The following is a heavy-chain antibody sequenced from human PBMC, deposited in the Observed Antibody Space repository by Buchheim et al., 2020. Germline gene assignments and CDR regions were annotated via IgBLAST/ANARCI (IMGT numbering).Heavy chain of an antibody. Sequence: QVQLVESGGGVVQPGRSLRLSCAASGFTFSSYGMHWVRQAPGKGLEWVAVISYEGSNKYYADSVKGRFTISRDNSKNTLYLQMNSLRAEDTAVYYCAKDSYRYSGSYYVANWFDPWGQGTL. CDR3: AKDSYRYSGSYYVANWFDP. CDR1: GFTFSSYG. CDR2: ISYEGSNK. D-gene: IGHD1-26*01. V-gene: IGHV3-30*18. J-gene: IGHJ5*02.